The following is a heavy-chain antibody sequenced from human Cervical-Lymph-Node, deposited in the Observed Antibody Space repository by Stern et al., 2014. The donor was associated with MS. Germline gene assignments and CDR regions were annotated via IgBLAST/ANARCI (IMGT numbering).Heavy chain of an antibody. CDR2: IHDRGGT. Sequence: VQLVESGPGLVKPSQTLSLTCTVSGGSISSSGYYWSWIRQPADKGLEWIGRIHDRGGTYYNPSLKSRVTLSMDTAKNPFSLKLPSVTAADTAVYYCATTRWDLFTWNWFDPWGQGTLVTVSS. J-gene: IGHJ5*02. D-gene: IGHD1-26*01. V-gene: IGHV4-61*02. CDR3: ATTRWDLFTWNWFDP. CDR1: GGSISSSGYY.